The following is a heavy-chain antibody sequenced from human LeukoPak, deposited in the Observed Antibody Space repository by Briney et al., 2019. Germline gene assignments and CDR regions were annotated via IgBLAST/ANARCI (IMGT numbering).Heavy chain of an antibody. CDR2: IYYSGST. Sequence: RPSETLSLTCTVSGGSISSYYWSWIRQPPGKGLEWIGYIYYSGSTNYNPSLKSRVTISVDTSKNQFSLKLSSVTAADTAVYYCARHGLYSSSAVDYWGQGTLVTVSS. CDR3: ARHGLYSSSAVDY. CDR1: GGSISSYY. V-gene: IGHV4-59*08. D-gene: IGHD6-13*01. J-gene: IGHJ4*02.